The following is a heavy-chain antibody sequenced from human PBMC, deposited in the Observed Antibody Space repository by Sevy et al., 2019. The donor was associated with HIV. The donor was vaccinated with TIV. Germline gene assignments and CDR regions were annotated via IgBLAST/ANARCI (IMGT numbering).Heavy chain of an antibody. V-gene: IGHV4-59*08. CDR1: GGSITSLY. J-gene: IGHJ4*02. D-gene: IGHD1-26*01. CDR3: AGENAWGRGYS. CDR2: IYYNGHI. Sequence: SETLSLTCTVSGGSITSLYWNWIRQPPGKGLEWIANIYYNGHINYNPSLKSRVTISLDTSKNQLSLRLSSVAAADTAMYYCAGENAWGRGYSWGQGTLVTVSS.